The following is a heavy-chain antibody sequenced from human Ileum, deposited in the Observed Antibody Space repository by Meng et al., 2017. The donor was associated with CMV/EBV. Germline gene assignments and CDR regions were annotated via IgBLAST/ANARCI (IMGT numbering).Heavy chain of an antibody. D-gene: IGHD3-3*01. V-gene: IGHV1-2*02. CDR3: ARVLVFWSGSYYYYGMDV. CDR2: INPNSGGT. Sequence: ASVKVSCKASGYTFTGYYMHWVRQAPGQGLEWMGWINPNSGGTNYAQKFQGRVTMTRDTSISTAYMELSRLRSDDTAVYYCARVLVFWSGSYYYYGMDVWGQGTTVTVSS. CDR1: GYTFTGYY. J-gene: IGHJ6*02.